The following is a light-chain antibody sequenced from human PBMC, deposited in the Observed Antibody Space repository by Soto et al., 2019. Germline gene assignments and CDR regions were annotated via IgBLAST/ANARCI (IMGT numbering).Light chain of an antibody. Sequence: DIQMTQSPSTLSASVGDRVTITCRASQSISSWLAWYQQKPGTAPKLLISKASFSATGVPSRFSGSGSGTEFTLTISSQQPDDFGTYYCQQYNSYPWTFGHGTKVDIK. J-gene: IGKJ1*01. V-gene: IGKV1-5*03. CDR3: QQYNSYPWT. CDR2: KAS. CDR1: QSISSW.